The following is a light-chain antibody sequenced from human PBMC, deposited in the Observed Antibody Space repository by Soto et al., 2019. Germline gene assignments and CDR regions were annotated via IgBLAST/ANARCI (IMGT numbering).Light chain of an antibody. V-gene: IGLV2-14*01. CDR2: DVN. J-gene: IGLJ2*01. CDR3: SSYTGSSTYVV. Sequence: QSVLTQPAYVSGSPGQSITISCTGTSSDVGGYNYVSWYQQHPGKAPKLMIYDVNNRPSGVSNRFSGYKSGNTAALTSSGLQAEDEADYYCSSYTGSSTYVVFGGGTKLTVL. CDR1: SSDVGGYNY.